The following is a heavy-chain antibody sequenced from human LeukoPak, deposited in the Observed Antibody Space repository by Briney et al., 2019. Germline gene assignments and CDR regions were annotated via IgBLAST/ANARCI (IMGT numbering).Heavy chain of an antibody. V-gene: IGHV3-21*01. CDR3: ARDDAVSGSYFDY. Sequence: GGSLRLSCAASGFTFSSYGMNWVRQAPGKGLEWVSSISSSSSYIYYADSVKGRFTISRDNAKNSLYLQMNSLRAEDTAVYYCARDDAVSGSYFDYWGQGTLVTVSS. CDR1: GFTFSSYG. J-gene: IGHJ4*02. CDR2: ISSSSSYI. D-gene: IGHD1-26*01.